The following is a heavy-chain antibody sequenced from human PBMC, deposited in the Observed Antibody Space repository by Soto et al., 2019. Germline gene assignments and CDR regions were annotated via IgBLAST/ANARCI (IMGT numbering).Heavy chain of an antibody. CDR2: ILYDGSDK. CDR3: ARDGCSGADCYVDY. V-gene: IGHV3-30-3*01. Sequence: QVPLVESGGGVVQPGTSLRLSCAASGFTFRNYAMHWVRQAPGKGLEWVAIILYDGSDKNYADSVKGRFTISRDNSKNTLFLQMSSLRAEDTAVYYCARDGCSGADCYVDYWGQGTLVTVSS. D-gene: IGHD2-21*02. CDR1: GFTFRNYA. J-gene: IGHJ4*02.